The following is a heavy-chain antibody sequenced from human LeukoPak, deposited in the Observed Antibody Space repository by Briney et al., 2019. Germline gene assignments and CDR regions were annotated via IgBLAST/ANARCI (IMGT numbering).Heavy chain of an antibody. CDR1: GGTFSSYA. D-gene: IGHD6-13*01. Sequence: GSSVKVSCKASGGTFSSYAISWVRQAPGQGLEWMGGIIPIFGTANYAQKFQGRVTITTDESTSTAYMELSSLRSEDTAVYYCASAGRWGSSWYKDYYYYYMDVWGKGTTVTVSS. V-gene: IGHV1-69*05. CDR3: ASAGRWGSSWYKDYYYYYMDV. J-gene: IGHJ6*03. CDR2: IIPIFGTA.